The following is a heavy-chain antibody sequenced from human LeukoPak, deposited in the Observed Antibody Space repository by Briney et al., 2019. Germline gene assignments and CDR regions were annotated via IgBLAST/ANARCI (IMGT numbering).Heavy chain of an antibody. V-gene: IGHV4-59*01. CDR1: TDSTNNYY. D-gene: IGHD2-15*01. J-gene: IGHJ4*02. Sequence: SETLSVTCSGSTDSTNNYYWSWIRQSPGKGLEWIGHIYNIGSTDYNPSFKCRVPISIDMSKKELSMKLTFVNVADPAMYYCVRLRLELLAPYFVHWGQGAFVIVSS. CDR2: IYNIGST. CDR3: VRLRLELLAPYFVH.